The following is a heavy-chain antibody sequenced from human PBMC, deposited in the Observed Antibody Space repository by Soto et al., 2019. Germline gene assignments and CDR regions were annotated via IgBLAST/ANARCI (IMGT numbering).Heavy chain of an antibody. D-gene: IGHD1-26*01. CDR2: IYSGGTT. CDR3: ARDASRGTFIFDY. CDR1: GFTVTSNY. Sequence: GGSLRLSCAASGFTVTSNYMDWVRQAPGKGLEGASLIYSGGTTYYAESVKGRFTISRDNSKNTVYLQMNSLRAEDTAVYYCARDASRGTFIFDYWGQGTLVTVSS. V-gene: IGHV3-53*01. J-gene: IGHJ4*02.